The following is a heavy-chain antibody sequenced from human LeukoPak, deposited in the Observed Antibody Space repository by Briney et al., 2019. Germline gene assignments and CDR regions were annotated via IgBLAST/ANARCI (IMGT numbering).Heavy chain of an antibody. CDR1: GFTFSSYD. Sequence: GGSLRLSCAASGFTFSSYDMSWVRQAPGKGLEWVSSINSYGAYTFYADSVRGRFTISRDNSKNTLYLQINSLRAEDTAVFYCAKRDSSGSYFFDYWGQGTLVTVSS. J-gene: IGHJ4*02. V-gene: IGHV3-23*01. D-gene: IGHD3-22*01. CDR2: INSYGAYT. CDR3: AKRDSSGSYFFDY.